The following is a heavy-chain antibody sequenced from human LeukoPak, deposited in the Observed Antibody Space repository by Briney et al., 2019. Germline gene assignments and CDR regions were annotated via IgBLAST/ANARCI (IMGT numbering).Heavy chain of an antibody. J-gene: IGHJ5*02. CDR3: ARLGLDGSGSYYNVFFNNWFDP. CDR1: GGSISSYY. Sequence: SETLSLTCTVSGGSISSYYWSWIRQPPGKGLEWIGYIYYSGSTNYNPSLKSRVTISVDTSKNQFSLKLSSVTAADTAVYYCARLGLDGSGSYYNVFFNNWFDPWGQGTLVTVSS. D-gene: IGHD3-10*01. CDR2: IYYSGST. V-gene: IGHV4-59*08.